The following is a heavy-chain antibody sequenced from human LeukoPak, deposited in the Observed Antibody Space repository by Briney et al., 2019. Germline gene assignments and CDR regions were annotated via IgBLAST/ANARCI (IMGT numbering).Heavy chain of an antibody. CDR2: IWYDGSNK. J-gene: IGHJ4*02. V-gene: IGHV3-33*06. D-gene: IGHD6-19*01. CDR1: GFTFSSYG. CDR3: AKDKNSGWAYFDY. Sequence: PGRSLRLSCAASGFTFSSYGMHWVRQAPGKGLEWVAVIWYDGSNKYYADSVKGRFTISRDNSKNTLYLQMNSLRAEDTAVYYCAKDKNSGWAYFDYWGQGTLVTVSS.